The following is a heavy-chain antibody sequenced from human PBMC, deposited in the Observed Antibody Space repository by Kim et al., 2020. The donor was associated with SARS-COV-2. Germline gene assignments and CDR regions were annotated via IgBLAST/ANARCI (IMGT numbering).Heavy chain of an antibody. J-gene: IGHJ3*02. CDR1: GGSISSGGYY. D-gene: IGHD3-22*01. CDR2: IYYSGST. V-gene: IGHV4-31*03. CDR3: ARDLAFEPGHYYDSSLGAFDI. Sequence: SETLSLTCTVSGGSISSGGYYWSWIRQHPGKGLEWIGYIYYSGSTYYNPSLKSRVTISVDTSKNQFSLKLSSVTAADTAVYYCARDLAFEPGHYYDSSLGAFDIWGQGTMVTVSS.